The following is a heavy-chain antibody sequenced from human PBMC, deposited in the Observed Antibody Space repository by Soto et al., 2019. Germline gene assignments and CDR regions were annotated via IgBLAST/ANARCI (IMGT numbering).Heavy chain of an antibody. CDR2: ISFDGGSQ. CDR1: GFDFNTYG. D-gene: IGHD6-13*01. Sequence: QVQLVESGGGVVQPGRSLRLSCAASGFDFNTYGLHWVRQAPGKGLEWVAAISFDGGSQYYADSVKGRFTIPRDKSNSTLYLQMNSLGAEDTATYFCAKDSSVTAAGSGGWFDPWGPGTLVIVSS. J-gene: IGHJ5*02. V-gene: IGHV3-30*18. CDR3: AKDSSVTAAGSGGWFDP.